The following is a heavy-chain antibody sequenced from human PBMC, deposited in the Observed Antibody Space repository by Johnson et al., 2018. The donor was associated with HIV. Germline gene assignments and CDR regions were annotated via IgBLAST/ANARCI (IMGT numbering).Heavy chain of an antibody. CDR3: ARDRRYYDSSGYYHDAFDI. CDR1: GFTVNSNY. D-gene: IGHD3-22*01. Sequence: VQLVESGGGLVQPGGSLRLSCAASGFTVNSNYINWVRQAPGKGLECVSGTYSGGRTYYADSVKGRFTISRDNSKNTLYLQMNSLRAEDTAVYFCARDRRYYDSSGYYHDAFDIWGQGTMVTVSS. J-gene: IGHJ3*02. CDR2: TYSGGRT. V-gene: IGHV3-66*01.